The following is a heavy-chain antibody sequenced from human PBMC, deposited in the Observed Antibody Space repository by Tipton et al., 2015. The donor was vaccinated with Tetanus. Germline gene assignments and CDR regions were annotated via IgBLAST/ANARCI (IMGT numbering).Heavy chain of an antibody. D-gene: IGHD3-10*01. J-gene: IGHJ5*02. Sequence: QLVQSGAEVKKPGASVKVSCKASGYTFTSYGISWVRQAPGQGLEWMGWISAYNGNTNYAQKLQGRVTMTTDTSTSTAYMGLRSLRSDDTAVYYCAGGSMVRGSYNWFDPWGQGTLVTVSS. CDR3: AGGSMVRGSYNWFDP. V-gene: IGHV1-18*04. CDR2: ISAYNGNT. CDR1: GYTFTSYG.